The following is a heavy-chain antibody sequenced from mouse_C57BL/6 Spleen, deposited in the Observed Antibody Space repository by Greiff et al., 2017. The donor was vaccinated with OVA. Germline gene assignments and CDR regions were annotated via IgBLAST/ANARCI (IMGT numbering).Heavy chain of an antibody. V-gene: IGHV1-52*01. CDR2: IDPSDSET. CDR1: GYTFTSYW. CDR3: AREGLGGYFDY. Sequence: VQLQQPGAELVRPGSSVKLSCKASGYTFTSYWMHWVKQRPIQGLEWIGNIDPSDSETHYNQKFKDKATLTVDKSSSTAYMQLSSLTSEDSAVYYCAREGLGGYFDYWGQGTTLTVSS. J-gene: IGHJ2*01. D-gene: IGHD4-1*01.